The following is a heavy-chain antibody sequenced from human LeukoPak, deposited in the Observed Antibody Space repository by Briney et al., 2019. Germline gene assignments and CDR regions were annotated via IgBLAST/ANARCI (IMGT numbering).Heavy chain of an antibody. CDR1: GFTFSSYW. V-gene: IGHV3-30*03. Sequence: GGSLRLSCVASGFTFSSYWMSWVRQAPGKGLEWVALISYDGSNKYYIDSVKGRFTLSRDNSENTVYLQMNSLRTEDTAIYYCARRSHGYSSGWTNFDYWGQGTLVTVSS. D-gene: IGHD6-19*01. CDR3: ARRSHGYSSGWTNFDY. J-gene: IGHJ4*02. CDR2: ISYDGSNK.